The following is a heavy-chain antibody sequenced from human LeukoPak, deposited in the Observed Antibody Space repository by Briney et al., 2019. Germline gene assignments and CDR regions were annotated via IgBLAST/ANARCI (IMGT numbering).Heavy chain of an antibody. V-gene: IGHV3-33*01. D-gene: IGHD3-10*01. Sequence: GGSLRLSCEVSGFTFSDYGMHWVRQAPGKGLEWVAVVWANGNTKYYADSVKGRFTISRDNSKNTLHLQIDSLRAEDTATYYCTRDNANRAYGYWGQGTLVTVSS. CDR2: VWANGNTK. J-gene: IGHJ4*02. CDR3: TRDNANRAYGY. CDR1: GFTFSDYG.